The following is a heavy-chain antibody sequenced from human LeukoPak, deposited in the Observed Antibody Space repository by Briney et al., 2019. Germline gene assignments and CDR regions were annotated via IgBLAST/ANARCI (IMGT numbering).Heavy chain of an antibody. D-gene: IGHD5-24*01. CDR2: ISYDESYK. CDR3: TRDSARRDGYNFDY. V-gene: IGHV3-30*04. Sequence: GRSLRLSCAASGFNFNSYAMHWVRQAPGKGLEGVALISYDESYKNYADSVKGRFTISRDNSKNTLYLQMNSLRAEDTAVYYCTRDSARRDGYNFDYWGQGTLVTVST. J-gene: IGHJ4*02. CDR1: GFNFNSYA.